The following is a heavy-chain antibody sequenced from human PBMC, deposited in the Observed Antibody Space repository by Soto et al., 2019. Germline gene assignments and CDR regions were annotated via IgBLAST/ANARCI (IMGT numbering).Heavy chain of an antibody. CDR2: MSAYNGNT. Sequence: GASVKVSCKASGYTFTGYDINWVRQAPGQGLEWMGWMSAYNGNTNYAQKLQGRVTMTTDTSTSTAYMELRSLRSDDTAVYYCARDFMNSSPSFDYWGQGTLVTVSS. CDR1: GYTFTGYD. V-gene: IGHV1-18*01. J-gene: IGHJ4*02. CDR3: ARDFMNSSPSFDY. D-gene: IGHD6-13*01.